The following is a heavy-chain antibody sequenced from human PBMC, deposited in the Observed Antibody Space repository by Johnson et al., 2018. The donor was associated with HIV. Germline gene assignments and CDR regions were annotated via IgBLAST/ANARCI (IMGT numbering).Heavy chain of an antibody. CDR3: ASGAAAAPDAFDI. CDR2: ISYDGSNK. V-gene: IGHV3-30*03. CDR1: GFTFSSYG. J-gene: IGHJ3*02. Sequence: QVQLVESGGGVVQPGRSLRLSCAASGFTFSSYGMHWVRQAPGKGLEWVAVISYDGSNKYYADSVKGLFTISRDNSKNTLYLQMNSLRAEDTAVYYCASGAAAAPDAFDICGQGTMVTVSS. D-gene: IGHD6-13*01.